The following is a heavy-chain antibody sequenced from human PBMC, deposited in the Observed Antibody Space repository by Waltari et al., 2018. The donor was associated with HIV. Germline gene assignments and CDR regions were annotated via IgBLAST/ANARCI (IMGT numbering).Heavy chain of an antibody. V-gene: IGHV5-51*01. CDR2: IYPGDSDA. D-gene: IGHD4-17*01. CDR3: ARRKGDYRTAFDI. Sequence: EEKLVQSGAEVKEPGESLKISCTSLGHIFPGYWVGWVRQMPGKGLEWMGVIYPGDSDAVYSPSFQGRVIMSTDSSISTVYLQWSSLRASDTAMYYCARRKGDYRTAFDIWGQGTMVTASS. CDR1: GHIFPGYW. J-gene: IGHJ3*02.